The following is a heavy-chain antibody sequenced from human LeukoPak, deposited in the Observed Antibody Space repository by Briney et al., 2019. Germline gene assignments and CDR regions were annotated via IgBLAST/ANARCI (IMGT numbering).Heavy chain of an antibody. Sequence: GESLKISCKGSGYSFTSYWIGWVRQMPGKGLEWMGIIYPGDSDTRCSPSFQGQVTISADKSISTAYLQWSSLKASDTAMYYCASPYYYDSSGYYYWAFDIWGQGTMVTVSS. J-gene: IGHJ3*02. CDR3: ASPYYYDSSGYYYWAFDI. V-gene: IGHV5-51*01. CDR2: IYPGDSDT. CDR1: GYSFTSYW. D-gene: IGHD3-22*01.